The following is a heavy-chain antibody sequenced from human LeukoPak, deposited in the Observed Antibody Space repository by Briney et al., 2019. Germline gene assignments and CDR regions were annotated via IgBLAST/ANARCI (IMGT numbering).Heavy chain of an antibody. J-gene: IGHJ5*02. CDR1: GGSISSSNYY. CDR2: IYYSGST. D-gene: IGHD3-10*01. Sequence: SETLSLTCSVSGGSISSSNYYWGWIRQPPGEGLEWIATIYYSGSTYYNPSLKSRVTISIDTSKNQFSLKLSSVTAANTAVYYCARRGPPRTMLRGVKSGWFDPWGQGTLVTVSS. V-gene: IGHV4-39*07. CDR3: ARRGPPRTMLRGVKSGWFDP.